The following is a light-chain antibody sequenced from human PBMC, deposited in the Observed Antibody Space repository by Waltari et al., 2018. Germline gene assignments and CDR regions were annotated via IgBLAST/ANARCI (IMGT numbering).Light chain of an antibody. V-gene: IGKV3-11*01. J-gene: IGKJ1*01. CDR3: QQRTKWPRT. CDR1: QSVSNY. CDR2: DAS. Sequence: DIVLTQSPATLSLSPGERALLSCRASQSVSNYVAWYQQKPGQAPVILISDASNRASGIPARFSGRGSGTEFTLIISSLEPEDFATYYCQQRTKWPRTFGQGP.